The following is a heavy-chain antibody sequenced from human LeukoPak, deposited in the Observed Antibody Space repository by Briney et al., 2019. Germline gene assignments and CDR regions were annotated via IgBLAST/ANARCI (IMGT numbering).Heavy chain of an antibody. J-gene: IGHJ4*02. D-gene: IGHD2-8*01. Sequence: AGGSLRLSCAASGFTFSSYSMYWVRQAPGEGLEWVSGIGGGGDTRYADSVKGRFTISRDNSKNTLYLQMNNLGVEDTGVYFCARRMAGPAAYYFDNWGQGTLVTVSS. CDR3: ARRMAGPAAYYFDN. CDR2: IGGGGDT. V-gene: IGHV3-23*01. CDR1: GFTFSSYS.